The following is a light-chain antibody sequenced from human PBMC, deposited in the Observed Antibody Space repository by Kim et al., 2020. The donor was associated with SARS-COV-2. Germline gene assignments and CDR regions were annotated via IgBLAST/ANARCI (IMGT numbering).Light chain of an antibody. CDR1: QDIANS. CDR3: QKYNTAPWT. J-gene: IGKJ1*01. V-gene: IGKV1-27*01. Sequence: ASIGDRVTITCRASQDIANSLAWYQQKPGTVPKLLIYAASTLQSGLPSRFSGSGSGTEFTLTIGSLQTEDVATYYCQKYNTAPWTFGPGTKVEIK. CDR2: AAS.